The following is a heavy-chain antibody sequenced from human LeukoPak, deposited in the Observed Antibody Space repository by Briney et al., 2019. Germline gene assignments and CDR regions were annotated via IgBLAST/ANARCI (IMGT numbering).Heavy chain of an antibody. CDR2: ISYDGSNK. V-gene: IGHV3-30-3*01. CDR3: ARDAIVGPSIGPFDH. D-gene: IGHD1-26*01. J-gene: IGHJ4*02. Sequence: GGSLRLSCAASGFTFSSYAMHWVRQAPGKGLEWVAVISYDGSNKYYADSVKGRFTISRDNSKNTLYLQMNSLRAEDTAVYYFARDAIVGPSIGPFDHWGQGTLVTVSS. CDR1: GFTFSSYA.